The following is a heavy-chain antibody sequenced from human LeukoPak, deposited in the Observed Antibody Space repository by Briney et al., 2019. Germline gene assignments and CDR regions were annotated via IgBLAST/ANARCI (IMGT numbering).Heavy chain of an antibody. V-gene: IGHV3-53*01. CDR3: ARDRGDY. D-gene: IGHD3-16*01. Sequence: GGSLRLSCAASGFTFSSYSMSWVRQAPGKGLEWVSVIYSGGSTYYADSVKGRFTISRDNSNSTLYLQMNSLRAEDTAVYYCARDRGDYWGQGTLVTVSS. CDR2: IYSGGST. J-gene: IGHJ4*02. CDR1: GFTFSSYS.